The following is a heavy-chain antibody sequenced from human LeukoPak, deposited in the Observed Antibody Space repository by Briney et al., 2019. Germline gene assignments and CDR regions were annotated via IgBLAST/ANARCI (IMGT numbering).Heavy chain of an antibody. J-gene: IGHJ4*02. CDR2: MNPNSGNT. CDR1: GYTFTSYD. Sequence: GASVKVSCKASGYTFTSYDINWVRQATGQGLEWVGWMNPNSGNTGYAQKFQGRVAMTWNTSISTAYMDLSSLRSEDTALYYCARGLRREQQLLRAFDYWGQGTLVTVSS. V-gene: IGHV1-8*01. D-gene: IGHD6-13*01. CDR3: ARGLRREQQLLRAFDY.